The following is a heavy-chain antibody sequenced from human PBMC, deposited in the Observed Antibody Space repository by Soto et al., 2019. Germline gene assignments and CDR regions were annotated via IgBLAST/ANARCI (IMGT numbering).Heavy chain of an antibody. CDR2: ISSRSSTI. CDR3: ARGDVLRYFDWLLPYYYGMDV. D-gene: IGHD3-9*01. J-gene: IGHJ6*02. V-gene: IGHV3-48*02. CDR1: GFTFSSYS. Sequence: GGSLRLSCAASGFTFSSYSMNWVRQAPGKGREWVSYISSRSSTIYYADSVKGRFTISRDNAKNSLYLQMNSLRDEDTAVYYCARGDVLRYFDWLLPYYYGMDVWGQGTTVTVS.